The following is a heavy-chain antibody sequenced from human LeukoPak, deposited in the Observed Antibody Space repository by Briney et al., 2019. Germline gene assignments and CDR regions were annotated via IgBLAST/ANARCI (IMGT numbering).Heavy chain of an antibody. CDR3: ARELGTNYDYVWGSYPNDY. J-gene: IGHJ4*02. V-gene: IGHV1-2*02. Sequence: GASVKVSCKASGYTFTGYYMHWVRQAPGQGLEWMGWINPNSGGTNYAQKFQGRVTMTRDTSISTAYMELSRLRSDDTAVYYCARELGTNYDYVWGSYPNDYWGQGTLVTVSS. CDR1: GYTFTGYY. CDR2: INPNSGGT. D-gene: IGHD3-16*02.